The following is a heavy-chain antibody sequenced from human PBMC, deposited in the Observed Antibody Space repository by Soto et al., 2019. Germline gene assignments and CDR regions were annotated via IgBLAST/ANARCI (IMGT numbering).Heavy chain of an antibody. CDR1: GGSISSCY. CDR3: ATSGTAWNNWFDP. CDR2: IYTSGST. V-gene: IGHV4-4*07. Sequence: PSETLSLTCTVSGGSISSCYWSWIRQPAGKGLEWIGRIYTSGSTNYNPSLKSRVTMSVDTSKNQFFLNLRSVTAADTAVYYCATSGTAWNNWFDPWGQGILVTVSS. J-gene: IGHJ5*02. D-gene: IGHD6-25*01.